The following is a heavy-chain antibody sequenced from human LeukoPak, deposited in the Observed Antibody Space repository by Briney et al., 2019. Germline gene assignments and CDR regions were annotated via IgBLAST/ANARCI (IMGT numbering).Heavy chain of an antibody. CDR1: GGSISSSSYY. D-gene: IGHD5-18*01. J-gene: IGHJ4*02. Sequence: SETLSLTCTVSGGSISSSSYYWGWIRQPPGKGLEWIGSIYYSGSTYYNQSLKSRVTISVDTSKNQFSLKLSSVTAADTAVYYCARDWVDTAMVYFDYWGQGTLVTVSS. V-gene: IGHV4-39*07. CDR2: IYYSGST. CDR3: ARDWVDTAMVYFDY.